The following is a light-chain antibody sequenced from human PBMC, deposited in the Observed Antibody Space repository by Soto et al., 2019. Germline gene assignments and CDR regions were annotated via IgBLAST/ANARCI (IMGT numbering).Light chain of an antibody. CDR3: SSYTSSSTYV. V-gene: IGLV2-14*01. CDR1: RSDVGGYNY. CDR2: DVT. J-gene: IGLJ1*01. Sequence: QSALTQPASVSGSPGQSITISCTGTRSDVGGYNYVYWHQQHPGKAPKLMIYDVTNRPSGVSDRFSGSKSGNTASLTISGFQAEDEADYYCSSYTSSSTYVFGAGTKVTVL.